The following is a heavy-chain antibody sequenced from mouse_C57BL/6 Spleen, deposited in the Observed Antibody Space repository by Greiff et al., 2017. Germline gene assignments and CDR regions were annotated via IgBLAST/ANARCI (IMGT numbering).Heavy chain of an antibody. CDR3: AREDWEGYFDY. CDR2: INPNNGGT. J-gene: IGHJ2*01. Sequence: EVKVVESGPELVKPGASVKIPCKASGYTFTDYNMDWVKQSHGKSLEWIGDINPNNGGTIYNQKFKGKATLTVDKSSSTAYMELRSLTSEDTAVYYCAREDWEGYFDYWGQGTTLTVSS. D-gene: IGHD4-1*01. CDR1: GYTFTDYN. V-gene: IGHV1-18*01.